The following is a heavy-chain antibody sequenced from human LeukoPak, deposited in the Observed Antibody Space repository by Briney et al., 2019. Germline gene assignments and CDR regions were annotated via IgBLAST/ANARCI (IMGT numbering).Heavy chain of an antibody. CDR3: AREMGTTSDS. CDR1: GFTFSGYA. V-gene: IGHV3-23*01. J-gene: IGHJ4*02. Sequence: GGSLRLSCAASGFTFSGYAMSWVPQSPGKGLEWVSAISGGGGTTYYAYYADSVKGRFTISRDNSKNTLYLLMNSLRDEDTAVYYCAREMGTTSDSWGQGTLVTVSS. D-gene: IGHD1-7*01. CDR2: ISGGGGTTYYA.